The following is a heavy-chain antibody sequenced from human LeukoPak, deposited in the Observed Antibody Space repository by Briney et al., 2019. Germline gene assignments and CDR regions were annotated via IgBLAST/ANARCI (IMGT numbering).Heavy chain of an antibody. CDR3: ARSRNRYSYPGGLAY. Sequence: GGSLRLSCAASGFTVSSNYMSWVRQAPGKGLDWVSVIYSGGSTYYADSVKGRFTISRDNSKNTLYLQMNSLRAEDTAVYYCARSRNRYSYPGGLAYWGQGTLVTVSS. J-gene: IGHJ4*02. CDR1: GFTVSSNY. V-gene: IGHV3-66*01. D-gene: IGHD5-18*01. CDR2: IYSGGST.